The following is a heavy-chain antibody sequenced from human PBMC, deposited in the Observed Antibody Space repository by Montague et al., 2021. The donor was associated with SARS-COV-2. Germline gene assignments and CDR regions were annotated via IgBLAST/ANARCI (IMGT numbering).Heavy chain of an antibody. D-gene: IGHD3-22*01. CDR2: IYYSGST. J-gene: IGHJ4*02. CDR3: AREGGWLSRGSYYFDY. Sequence: SETLSLTCTASGGSISSSSYYWGWIRQPPGKGLEWIGSIYYSGSTXYKPSLKSRVTISVDTSKDQFSLKLSSVTAADTAVYYCAREGGWLSRGSYYFDYWGQGTLVTVSS. CDR1: GGSISSSSYY. V-gene: IGHV4-39*07.